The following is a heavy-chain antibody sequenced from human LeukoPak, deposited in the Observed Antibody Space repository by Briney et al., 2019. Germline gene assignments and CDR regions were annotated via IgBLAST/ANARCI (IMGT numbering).Heavy chain of an antibody. J-gene: IGHJ4*02. Sequence: GGSLRLSCAASGFTFSSYAMSWVRQAPGKGLEWVSVISGNGGSTYYADPVKGRFTISRDNSKNTLYLQMNSLRAEDTAIYYCAKADNSGYYIYDYWGQGTLVTVSS. V-gene: IGHV3-23*01. D-gene: IGHD3-22*01. CDR1: GFTFSSYA. CDR3: AKADNSGYYIYDY. CDR2: ISGNGGST.